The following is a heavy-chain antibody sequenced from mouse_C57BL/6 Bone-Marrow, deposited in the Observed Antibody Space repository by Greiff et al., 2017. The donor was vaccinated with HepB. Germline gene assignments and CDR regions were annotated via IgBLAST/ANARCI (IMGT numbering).Heavy chain of an antibody. Sequence: EVQRVESGGGLVQPKGSLKLSCAASGFTFNTYAMHWVRQAPGKGVEWVARIRSKSSNYATYYADSVKDRFTISRDESQSMLYLQMNNLKTEDTAMYYCVGGRSDYDPPWFAYWGQGTLVTVSA. V-gene: IGHV10-3*01. CDR2: IRSKSSNYAT. CDR1: GFTFNTYA. CDR3: VGGRSDYDPPWFAY. D-gene: IGHD2-4*01. J-gene: IGHJ3*01.